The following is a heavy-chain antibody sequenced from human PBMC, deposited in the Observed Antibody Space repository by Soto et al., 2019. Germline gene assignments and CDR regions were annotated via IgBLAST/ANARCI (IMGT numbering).Heavy chain of an antibody. CDR2: IFPSGTT. J-gene: IGHJ4*02. CDR1: GGCLSGATYS. Sequence: PXETLSLTSCVAGGCLSGATYSWNWIRQPPGKGLEWIGYIFPSGTTYYNPSLKSRVTISIDVSKNQFSLSLRSLTAADTAVYYCARSREFDYWSQGTLVTVSS. CDR3: ARSREFDY. V-gene: IGHV4-30-2*01.